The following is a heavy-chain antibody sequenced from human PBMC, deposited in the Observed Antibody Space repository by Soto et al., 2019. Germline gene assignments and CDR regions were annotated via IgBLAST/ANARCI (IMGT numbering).Heavy chain of an antibody. Sequence: SETLSLTCAVYGGSFSGYYWSWIRQPPGKGLEWIGEINHSGSTNYAQKFQGRVTMTRDTSTSTVYMELSSLRSEETAVYYCARGHSSGWYELDYWGQGTLVTVSS. CDR2: INHSGST. V-gene: IGHV4-34*01. D-gene: IGHD6-19*01. CDR3: ARGHSSGWYELDY. CDR1: GGSFSGYY. J-gene: IGHJ4*02.